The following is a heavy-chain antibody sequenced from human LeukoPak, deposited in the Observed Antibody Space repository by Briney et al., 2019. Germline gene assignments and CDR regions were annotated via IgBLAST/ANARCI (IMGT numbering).Heavy chain of an antibody. J-gene: IGHJ5*02. D-gene: IGHD3-10*01. Sequence: SETLSLTCTVSGYSISSGYYWGWIRQPPGKGLEWIGSIYHSGSTYYNPSLKSRVTISVDTSKNQFSLKLSSVTAADTAVYYCAREFGSTGGFDPWGQGTLVTVSS. CDR3: AREFGSTGGFDP. V-gene: IGHV4-38-2*02. CDR1: GYSISSGYY. CDR2: IYHSGST.